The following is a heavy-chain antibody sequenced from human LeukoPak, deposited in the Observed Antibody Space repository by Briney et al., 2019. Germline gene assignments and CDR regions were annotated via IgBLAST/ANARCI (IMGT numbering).Heavy chain of an antibody. D-gene: IGHD5-18*01. V-gene: IGHV3-73*01. J-gene: IGHJ4*02. CDR3: ARLNRYSYGANFDY. Sequence: GGFLRLSCAASGFTFSESAMHWVRQASGKGLEWVGRIRSKANSYETQYAASLKGRFTISRDDPKNTAYLQMNSLKIEDTAVYYCARLNRYSYGANFDYWGQGTLVTVSS. CDR1: GFTFSESA. CDR2: IRSKANSYET.